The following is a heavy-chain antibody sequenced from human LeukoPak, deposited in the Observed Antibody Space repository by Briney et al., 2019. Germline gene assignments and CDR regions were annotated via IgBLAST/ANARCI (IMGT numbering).Heavy chain of an antibody. CDR1: GLTVSSNY. CDR2: IYSGGST. Sequence: GGSLRLSCAASGLTVSSNYMSWVRQAPGKGLEWVSVIYSGGSTYYADSVKGRFTISRDNSKNTLYLQMNSLRAEDTAVYYCAKDGGLGMGAFEIWGQGTMVIVSS. D-gene: IGHD7-27*01. V-gene: IGHV3-53*01. J-gene: IGHJ3*02. CDR3: AKDGGLGMGAFEI.